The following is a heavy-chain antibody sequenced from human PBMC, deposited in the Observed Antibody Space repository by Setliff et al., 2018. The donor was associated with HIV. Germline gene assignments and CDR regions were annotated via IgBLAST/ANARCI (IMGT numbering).Heavy chain of an antibody. CDR1: GYTFTSNG. Sequence: ASVKVSCKTSGYTFTSNGISWVRQAPGQGLEWMGWISAYNGNTNYAQTFQGRVTMTTDTFTSTAYMELRSLRSDDTAVYYCARDIASRYYYDSSGYPTVDYLGQGTLVTV. J-gene: IGHJ4*02. CDR3: ARDIASRYYYDSSGYPTVDY. CDR2: ISAYNGNT. D-gene: IGHD3-22*01. V-gene: IGHV1-18*01.